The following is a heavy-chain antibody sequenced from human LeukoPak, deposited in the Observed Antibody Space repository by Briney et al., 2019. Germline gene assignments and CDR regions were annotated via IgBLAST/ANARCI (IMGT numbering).Heavy chain of an antibody. D-gene: IGHD2-8*02. CDR3: ARDFYHGHCAGLSCFLLDY. CDR1: GYSFTRYG. CDR2: ISAHYGHT. Sequence: ASVKVSCKASGYSFTRYGITWVRQAPGQGLEWMGWISAHYGHTNYAQKFQGRVTMTTDTSTSTAYMELRSLRSDDTAVYYRARDFYHGHCAGLSCFLLDYWGQGALVIVSS. V-gene: IGHV1-18*01. J-gene: IGHJ4*02.